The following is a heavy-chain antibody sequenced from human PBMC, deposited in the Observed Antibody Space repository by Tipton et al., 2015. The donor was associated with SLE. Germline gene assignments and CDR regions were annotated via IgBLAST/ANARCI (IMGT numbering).Heavy chain of an antibody. CDR1: GFTFSCHY. CDR2: ISYDGSDK. Sequence: QLVQSGGGVVQPGRSLTLSCAASGFTFSCHYMHWVRQAPGKGLEWVAIISYDGSDKYYADSVKGRFTISRDNSKNTLYLQMNSLRAEDSAVFYCAKDSDTCFDYWGQGILVTVSS. J-gene: IGHJ4*02. CDR3: AKDSDTCFDY. V-gene: IGHV3-30*18. D-gene: IGHD5-18*01.